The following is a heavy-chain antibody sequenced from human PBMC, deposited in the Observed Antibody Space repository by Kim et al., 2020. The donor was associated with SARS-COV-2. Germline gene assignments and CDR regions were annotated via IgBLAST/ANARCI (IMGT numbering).Heavy chain of an antibody. Sequence: GGSLRLSCAASGFTFSSYGMHWVRQAPGKGLEWVAVIWYDGSNKYYADSVKGRFTISRDNSKNTLYLQMNSLRAEDTAVYYCARDPSGDYFDYWGQGTLVTVSS. CDR2: IWYDGSNK. V-gene: IGHV3-33*01. CDR3: ARDPSGDYFDY. CDR1: GFTFSSYG. D-gene: IGHD4-17*01. J-gene: IGHJ4*02.